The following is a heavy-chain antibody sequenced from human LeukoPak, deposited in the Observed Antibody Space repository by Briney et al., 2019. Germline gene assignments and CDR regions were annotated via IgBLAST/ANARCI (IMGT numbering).Heavy chain of an antibody. J-gene: IGHJ6*02. D-gene: IGHD3-10*01. Sequence: PSETLSLTCTVSGGSISSYYWSWIRQPPGKGLEWIGYIYYSGSTNYNPSLKSRVTISVDTSKNQFSLKLSSVTAADTAVYYCARGGSAQYYYYYGMDVWGQRTTVTVSS. CDR3: ARGGSAQYYYYYGMDV. CDR2: IYYSGST. V-gene: IGHV4-59*01. CDR1: GGSISSYY.